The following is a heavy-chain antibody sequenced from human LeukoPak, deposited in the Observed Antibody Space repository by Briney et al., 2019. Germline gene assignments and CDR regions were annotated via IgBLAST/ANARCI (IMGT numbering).Heavy chain of an antibody. J-gene: IGHJ4*02. CDR1: GGSFSGYY. CDR2: INHSGST. D-gene: IGHD3-10*01. CDR3: ARDSERFGESAKSEYYFDY. Sequence: SETLSLTCAVYGGSFSGYYWSWIRQPPGKGLEWIGEINHSGSTNYNPSLKSRVTISVDTSKNQFSLKLSSVTAADTAVYYCARDSERFGESAKSEYYFDYWGQGTLVTVSS. V-gene: IGHV4-34*01.